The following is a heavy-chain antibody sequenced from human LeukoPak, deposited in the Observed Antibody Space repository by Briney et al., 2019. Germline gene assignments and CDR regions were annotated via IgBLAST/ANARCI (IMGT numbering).Heavy chain of an antibody. V-gene: IGHV1-18*01. Sequence: ASVTVSCKASGYTFTSYGISWVRQAPGQGLEWMGWISAYNGNTKYAQKFQGRVTMTTDTSTTTAYMELRSLRSDDTAVYYCARDRSQLVDFDYWGQGTQVTVSS. CDR3: ARDRSQLVDFDY. CDR2: ISAYNGNT. J-gene: IGHJ4*02. D-gene: IGHD2-15*01. CDR1: GYTFTSYG.